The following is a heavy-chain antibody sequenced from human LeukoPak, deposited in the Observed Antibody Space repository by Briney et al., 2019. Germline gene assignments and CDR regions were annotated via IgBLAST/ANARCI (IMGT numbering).Heavy chain of an antibody. Sequence: GGSLRLSCAASGFTFSTYWMHWVRQAPGKGLVWVSCINSDGSSPSYADSVKGRFTISRDNAKNTVYLQMNSLRAEDTAVYYCARWGSSSWYPMDVWGQGTTVTVSS. J-gene: IGHJ6*02. D-gene: IGHD6-13*01. CDR3: ARWGSSSWYPMDV. CDR2: INSDGSSP. V-gene: IGHV3-74*01. CDR1: GFTFSTYW.